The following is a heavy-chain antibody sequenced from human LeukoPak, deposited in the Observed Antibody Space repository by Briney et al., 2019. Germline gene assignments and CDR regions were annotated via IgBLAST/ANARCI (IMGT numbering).Heavy chain of an antibody. D-gene: IGHD3-10*02. CDR1: GFTFGSYG. V-gene: IGHV3-23*01. Sequence: PGGSLRLSCEASGFTFGSYGMNWVRQAPGKGLEWVSGISGTGDSTYYADSVRGRFTISRDNSKNTVYLQMNSLRAEDTAVYYCAELGITMIGGVWGKGTTVTISS. J-gene: IGHJ6*04. CDR3: AELGITMIGGV. CDR2: ISGTGDST.